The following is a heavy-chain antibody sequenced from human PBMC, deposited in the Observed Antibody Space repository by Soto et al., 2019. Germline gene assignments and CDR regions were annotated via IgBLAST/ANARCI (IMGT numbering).Heavy chain of an antibody. J-gene: IGHJ4*02. CDR1: GFPFNDYY. D-gene: IGHD2-21*01. CDR2: ISPKSTFR. CDR3: VRGGGGGLFEH. V-gene: IGHV3-11*06. Sequence: PGGSLRLSCATSGFPFNDYYMTWIRQAPGKGLGWLSHISPKSTFRNYADSVKGRFTISRDNTESSLFLQMNSLGVDDTAVYSCVRGGGGGLFEHWGQGVLVTVSS.